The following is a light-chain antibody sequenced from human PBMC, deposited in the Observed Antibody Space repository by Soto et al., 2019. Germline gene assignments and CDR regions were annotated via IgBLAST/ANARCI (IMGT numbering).Light chain of an antibody. V-gene: IGKV1-5*03. J-gene: IGKJ2*01. CDR3: LQYNSYSRI. CDR1: QSISDW. CDR2: KAS. Sequence: DIQMTQSPSTLSASVGDRVTITCRASQSISDWLAWYQQKPGKAPNLLIYKASSLETGVPSRFSGSVSGTEFTLTISSLQHDDFATYYCLQYNSYSRIFGQGTKLEIK.